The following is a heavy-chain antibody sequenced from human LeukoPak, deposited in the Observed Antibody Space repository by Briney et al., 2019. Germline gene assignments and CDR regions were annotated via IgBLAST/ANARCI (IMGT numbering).Heavy chain of an antibody. J-gene: IGHJ6*02. CDR2: IYYSGST. V-gene: IGHV4-31*03. CDR1: GGSISSGGYY. D-gene: IGHD3-10*01. CDR3: ARDRGPGLYGMDV. Sequence: SETLSLTCTVSGGSISSGGYYWSWLRQHPGQGLEWIGYIYYSGSTYYNPSLKSRVTISVDTSKNQFSLKLSSVTAADTAVYYCARDRGPGLYGMDVWGQGTTVTVSS.